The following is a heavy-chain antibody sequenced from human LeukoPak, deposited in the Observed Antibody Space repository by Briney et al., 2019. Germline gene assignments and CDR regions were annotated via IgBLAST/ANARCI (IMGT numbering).Heavy chain of an antibody. D-gene: IGHD3-3*01. J-gene: IGHJ4*02. V-gene: IGHV3-23*01. Sequence: PGGSLRLSCAVSGFTFSSYAMSWVRQAPGKGLEWVAAISGTGGSTYYADSVKGRIIISRDNSKRTLHLQMNSPRAEDTTVYYCAKDRLGTLGVVIQDYWGQGTLVTVSS. CDR3: AKDRLGTLGVVIQDY. CDR2: ISGTGGST. CDR1: GFTFSSYA.